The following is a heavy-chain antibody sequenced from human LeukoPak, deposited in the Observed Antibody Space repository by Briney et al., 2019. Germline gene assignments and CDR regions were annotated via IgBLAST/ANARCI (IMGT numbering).Heavy chain of an antibody. D-gene: IGHD1-1*01. CDR2: IKQDGSET. Sequence: GGSLRLSCAASKISFGSYWMSWVRQAPGKGLEWVANIKQDGSETYYVDSVKGRFIISRDNTKNSLYLQMNGLRAEDTAVYYCARTIFSRYNWNDVSYFDYWGQGTLVTVSP. J-gene: IGHJ4*02. V-gene: IGHV3-7*01. CDR1: KISFGSYW. CDR3: ARTIFSRYNWNDVSYFDY.